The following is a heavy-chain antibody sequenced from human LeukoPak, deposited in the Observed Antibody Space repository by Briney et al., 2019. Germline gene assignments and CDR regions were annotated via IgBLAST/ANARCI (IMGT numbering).Heavy chain of an antibody. V-gene: IGHV1-8*01. J-gene: IGHJ6*02. CDR1: GYTFTSYD. CDR3: ARVTGYCSGGSCYWLDYYYYGMDV. Sequence: ASVKVSCKASGYTFTSYDINWVRQATGQGLEWMGWMNPNSGNTGYAQKFQGRVTMTRNTSISTAYMELSSLRSEDTAVYYCARVTGYCSGGSCYWLDYYYYGMDVWGQGATVTVSS. CDR2: MNPNSGNT. D-gene: IGHD2-15*01.